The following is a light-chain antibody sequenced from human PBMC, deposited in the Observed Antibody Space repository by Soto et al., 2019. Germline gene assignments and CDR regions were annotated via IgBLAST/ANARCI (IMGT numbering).Light chain of an antibody. CDR3: QQYVSSGT. J-gene: IGKJ1*01. Sequence: EVEFNLPPATLSSSQGYRATLSSRASQTVNSRLAWYQHKPGQAPRLLIYHTSNRATGIPARFSGSGSGTDFTLTISSLETEDFAVYYCQQYVSSGTFGQGTKVDIK. CDR1: QTVNSR. CDR2: HTS. V-gene: IGKV3-11*01.